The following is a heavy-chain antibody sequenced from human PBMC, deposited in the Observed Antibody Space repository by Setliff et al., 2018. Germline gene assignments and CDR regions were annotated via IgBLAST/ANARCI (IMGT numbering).Heavy chain of an antibody. CDR3: VRALPWSGEGGFDP. D-gene: IGHD2-8*02. J-gene: IGHJ5*02. CDR1: GGSISSSY. Sequence: SEPRSLTCTVSGGSISSSYWGWNRQPQRKWLEWIGYIYSSGSNNNNPSLKSRATISVDTSKNQFSLKLTSETAQDTAVCYCVRALPWSGEGGFDPWGQGTLVTVSS. V-gene: IGHV4-59*08. CDR2: IYSSGSN.